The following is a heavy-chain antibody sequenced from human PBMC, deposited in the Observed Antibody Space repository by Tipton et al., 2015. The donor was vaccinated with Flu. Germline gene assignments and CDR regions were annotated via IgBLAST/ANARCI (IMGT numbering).Heavy chain of an antibody. D-gene: IGHD2-15*01. CDR2: IYTSGST. Sequence: TLSLTCTVSGGSISSYYWSWIRQPAGKGLEWIGRIYTSGSTNYNPSHKSRVTMSVDTSKNQFSLKLSSVTAADTAVYYCARDRRYCSGGSCYGVYYFDYWGQGTLVTVSS. V-gene: IGHV4-4*07. CDR3: ARDRRYCSGGSCYGVYYFDY. J-gene: IGHJ4*02. CDR1: GGSISSYY.